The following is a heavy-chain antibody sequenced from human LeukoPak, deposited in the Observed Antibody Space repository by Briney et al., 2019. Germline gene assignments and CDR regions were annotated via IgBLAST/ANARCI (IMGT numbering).Heavy chain of an antibody. CDR1: GFTFSSYG. Sequence: GGSLRLSCAASGFTFSSYGMSWVRQAPGKGLEWVSSISFTGGTTYYADSVKGRFTISRDNSKNTLYLQMKSLRAEDTAVYYCAKEIYGDPTGGRFQHWGQGTLVTVSS. J-gene: IGHJ1*01. CDR2: ISFTGGTT. D-gene: IGHD4/OR15-4a*01. CDR3: AKEIYGDPTGGRFQH. V-gene: IGHV3-23*01.